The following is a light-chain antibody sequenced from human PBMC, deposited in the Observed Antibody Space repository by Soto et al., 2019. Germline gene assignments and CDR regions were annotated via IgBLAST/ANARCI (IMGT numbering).Light chain of an antibody. CDR1: QSFTSNY. V-gene: IGKV3-20*01. CDR3: QQYVSSPYT. CDR2: GAS. J-gene: IGKJ2*01. Sequence: EIVLTQSPGTLSLSPGERATLSCRASQSFTSNYLAWYQQRPDQAPRVIIYGASYRVTGIPDRISGSASGTDFTLAISRLDPEDLAEYYCQQYVSSPYTFGEGTKVEIK.